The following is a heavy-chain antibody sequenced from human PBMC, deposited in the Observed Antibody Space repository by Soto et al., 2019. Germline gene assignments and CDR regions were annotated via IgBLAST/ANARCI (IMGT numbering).Heavy chain of an antibody. CDR3: ARDRRYLGGYSSYYYYGMDV. CDR2: INPNSGGT. J-gene: IGHJ6*02. D-gene: IGHD5-18*01. V-gene: IGHV1-2*04. CDR1: GYTFTGYY. Sequence: ASVKVSCKASGYTFTGYYMHWVRQAPGQGLEWMGWINPNSGGTNYAQKFQGWVTMTRDTSISTAYMELGRLRSDDTAVYYCARDRRYLGGYSSYYYYGMDVWGQGTTVTVSS.